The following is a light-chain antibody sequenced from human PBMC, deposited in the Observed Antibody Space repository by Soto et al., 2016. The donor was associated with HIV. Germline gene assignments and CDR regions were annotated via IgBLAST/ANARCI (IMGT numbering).Light chain of an antibody. V-gene: IGKV1-5*03. CDR2: KAS. CDR3: QHAET. CDR1: QSISSW. Sequence: DIQMTQSPSTLSASVGDRVTITCRASQSISSWLAWYQQKPGKAPKLLIYKASSLESGVPSRFSGSGSGTEFTLTISSLLPDDSATYYCQHAETFGQGTKAGDQT. J-gene: IGKJ2*01.